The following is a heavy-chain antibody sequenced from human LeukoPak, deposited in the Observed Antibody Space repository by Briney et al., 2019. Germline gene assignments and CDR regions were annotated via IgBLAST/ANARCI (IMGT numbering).Heavy chain of an antibody. CDR2: IKQDGSEK. Sequence: GGSLRLSCAASGFMFSSYEMSWVRQAPGKGLEWVADIKQDGSEKYYVDSVKGRFTISRDNAKNPLYLQMNSLRAEDTAVYYCARGKRVFDYWGQGTLVTVSS. J-gene: IGHJ4*02. CDR3: ARGKRVFDY. V-gene: IGHV3-7*01. D-gene: IGHD6-25*01. CDR1: GFMFSSYE.